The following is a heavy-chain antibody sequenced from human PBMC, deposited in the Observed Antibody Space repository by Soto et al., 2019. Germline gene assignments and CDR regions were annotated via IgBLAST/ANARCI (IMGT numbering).Heavy chain of an antibody. Sequence: EVQLVESGGGLVQPGRSLRLSCAASGFTFDDYAMHWVRQAPGKGLEWVSGISWNSGIIDYADSVKGRFTISRDNAKNTLYLPMNSLRAEDTALYYCAKGYSYGVLEPLGYWGQGTLVTVSS. V-gene: IGHV3-9*01. CDR1: GFTFDDYA. CDR2: ISWNSGII. CDR3: AKGYSYGVLEPLGY. D-gene: IGHD5-18*01. J-gene: IGHJ4*02.